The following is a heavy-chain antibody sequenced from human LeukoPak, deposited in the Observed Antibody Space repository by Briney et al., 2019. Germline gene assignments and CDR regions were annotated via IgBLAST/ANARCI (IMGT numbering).Heavy chain of an antibody. Sequence: PSETLSLTWAVYGGSFSGYYWSWIRQPPGKGLEWIGEINHRGSTNYNPSLKSRVTISVDTSKNQFSLKLSSVTAADTAVYYCARIGYSGYELGDAFDIWGQGTMVTVSS. CDR2: INHRGST. J-gene: IGHJ3*02. CDR1: GGSFSGYY. D-gene: IGHD5-12*01. V-gene: IGHV4-34*01. CDR3: ARIGYSGYELGDAFDI.